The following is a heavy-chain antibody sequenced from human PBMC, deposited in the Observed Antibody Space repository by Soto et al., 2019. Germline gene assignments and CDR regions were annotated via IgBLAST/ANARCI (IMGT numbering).Heavy chain of an antibody. Sequence: GGSLRLSCAASGFSFSTYSMNWVRQAPGKGLEWVSSISSRSDTYYADSVKGRFTVSRDNAKNSVSLQMDSLRAEDAAVYYCAREETAWPLAYGLDVWGQGTTVTVSS. CDR1: GFSFSTYS. CDR3: AREETAWPLAYGLDV. J-gene: IGHJ6*02. V-gene: IGHV3-21*01. D-gene: IGHD2-21*02. CDR2: ISSRSDT.